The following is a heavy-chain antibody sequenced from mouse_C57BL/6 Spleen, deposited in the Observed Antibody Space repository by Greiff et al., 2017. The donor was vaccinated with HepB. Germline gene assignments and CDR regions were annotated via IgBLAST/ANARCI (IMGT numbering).Heavy chain of an antibody. CDR2: IGPGSGST. V-gene: IGHV1-77*01. Sequence: VQLQQSGAELVKPGASVKISCKASGFTFTDYYINWVQQRPGQGLEWIGKIGPGSGSTYYNEKFKGKATLTADKSPRTAYMQLRSLTSEDSAVYFGGRAGGFTTVVGYWGQGTTLTVSS. D-gene: IGHD1-1*01. J-gene: IGHJ2*01. CDR3: GRAGGFTTVVGY. CDR1: GFTFTDYY.